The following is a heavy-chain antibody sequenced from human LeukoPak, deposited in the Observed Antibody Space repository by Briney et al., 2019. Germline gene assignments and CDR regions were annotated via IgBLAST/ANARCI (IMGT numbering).Heavy chain of an antibody. CDR1: GFTFDDYA. CDR3: ARVMGRLVRNWYFDL. Sequence: GGSLRLSCAASGFTFDDYAMHWVRQAPGKGLEWVSVIYDGGFTEYTDSVKGRFTISRDNSKNTLDLQMNSLRAEDTAVYYCARVMGRLVRNWYFDLWGRGTLVTVSS. D-gene: IGHD3-9*01. V-gene: IGHV3-66*01. CDR2: IYDGGFT. J-gene: IGHJ2*01.